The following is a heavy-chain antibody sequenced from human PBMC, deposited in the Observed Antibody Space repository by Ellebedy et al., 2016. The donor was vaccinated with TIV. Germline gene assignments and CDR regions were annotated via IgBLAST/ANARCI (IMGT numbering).Heavy chain of an antibody. Sequence: GESLKISCAASGFTFSNYWMTWVRQAPGKGLEWVANIKQDGSVKYFVDSVKGRFTISRDNAKNSLYLQMNSLRAEDTAVYYCARDSSYYDTSGYSYYYYGMDVWGQGATVTVSS. V-gene: IGHV3-7*03. CDR3: ARDSSYYDTSGYSYYYYGMDV. CDR1: GFTFSNYW. J-gene: IGHJ6*02. CDR2: IKQDGSVK. D-gene: IGHD3-22*01.